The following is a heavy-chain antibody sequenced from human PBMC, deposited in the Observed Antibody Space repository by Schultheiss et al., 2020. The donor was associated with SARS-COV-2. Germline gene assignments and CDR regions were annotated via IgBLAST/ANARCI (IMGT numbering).Heavy chain of an antibody. J-gene: IGHJ4*02. CDR2: IYYSGST. V-gene: IGHV4-30-4*07. Sequence: SETLSLTCAVSGGSISSGGYSWSWIRQPPGKGLEWIGYIYYSGSTYYNPSLKSRVTISVDTSKNQFSLKLSSVTAADTAVYYCARDDSSGYSPAYWGQGTLVTVSS. CDR3: ARDDSSGYSPAY. CDR1: GGSISSGGYS. D-gene: IGHD3-22*01.